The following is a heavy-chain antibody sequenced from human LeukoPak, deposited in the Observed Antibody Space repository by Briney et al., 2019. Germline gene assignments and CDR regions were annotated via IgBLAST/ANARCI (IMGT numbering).Heavy chain of an antibody. V-gene: IGHV3-7*01. J-gene: IGHJ3*02. D-gene: IGHD2-2*01. Sequence: PGGSLRLSCAASGFTFSSYWMSWVRQASGKGLEWVANTKQDGSEKYYVDSVKGRFTISRDNAKNSLYLQMNSLRAEDTAVYYCARVRDCSSTSCYDAFDIWGQGTMVTVSS. CDR1: GFTFSSYW. CDR3: ARVRDCSSTSCYDAFDI. CDR2: TKQDGSEK.